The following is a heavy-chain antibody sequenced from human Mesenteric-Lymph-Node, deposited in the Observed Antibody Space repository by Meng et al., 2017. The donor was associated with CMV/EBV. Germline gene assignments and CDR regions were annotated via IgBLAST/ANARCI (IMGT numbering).Heavy chain of an antibody. CDR3: AKGVPLRSYFDY. J-gene: IGHJ4*02. V-gene: IGHV3-15*01. CDR1: GFTFSNAW. CDR2: IKSKTDGGTT. Sequence: GESLKISCAASGFTFSNAWMSWVRQAPGKGLEWVGRIKSKTDGGTTDYAAPVKGRFTISRDDSKNTLYLQMNSLKTEDTAVYYCAKGVPLRSYFDYWGQGALVTVSS.